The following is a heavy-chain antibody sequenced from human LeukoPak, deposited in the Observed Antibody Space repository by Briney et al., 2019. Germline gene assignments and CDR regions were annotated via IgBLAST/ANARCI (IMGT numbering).Heavy chain of an antibody. CDR2: ISSSSSYV. V-gene: IGHV3-21*01. CDR1: GFTFSSYS. CDR3: ARGGMQNWNYD. Sequence: GGSLRLSCAASGFTFSSYSMNWVRQAPGKGLEWVSSISSSSSYVYYADSVKGRFTISRDNAKNSLYLQMNSLRAEDTAVYYCARGGMQNWNYDWGQGTLVTVSS. J-gene: IGHJ4*02. D-gene: IGHD1-7*01.